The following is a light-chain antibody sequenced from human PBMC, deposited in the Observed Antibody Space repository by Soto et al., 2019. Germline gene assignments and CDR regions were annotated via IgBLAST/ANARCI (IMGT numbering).Light chain of an antibody. CDR1: QTVLYSPNNKNS. V-gene: IGKV4-1*01. J-gene: IGKJ1*01. CDR3: QQDYWTPPT. Sequence: DIVMTQAPDSLAVSLGERATINCKSSQTVLYSPNNKNSLAWYQQKPGQPPKLFIYWASIREAGVPDRFSGSGSLTDFTLTITSLQAEDVLVYYCQQDYWTPPTFGHGTKVESK. CDR2: WAS.